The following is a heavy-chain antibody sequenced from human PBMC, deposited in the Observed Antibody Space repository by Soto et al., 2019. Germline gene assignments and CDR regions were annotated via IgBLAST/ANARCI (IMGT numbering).Heavy chain of an antibody. CDR3: ARISSNGYARFWFDP. CDR1: GGSISSYY. CDR2: IDYSGST. Sequence: SLTCTVSGGSISSYYWSWIRQPPGKGLEWIGYIDYSGSTNYNPSLKRRGTISLDTSKNQVSRKPGSVTAADADVYSCARISSNGYARFWFDPLCQGTLVTVSS. D-gene: IGHD6-13*01. V-gene: IGHV4-59*01. J-gene: IGHJ5*02.